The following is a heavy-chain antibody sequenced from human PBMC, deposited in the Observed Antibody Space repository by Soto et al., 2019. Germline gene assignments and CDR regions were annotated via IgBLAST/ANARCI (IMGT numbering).Heavy chain of an antibody. D-gene: IGHD2-15*01. CDR1: GGTFSDYA. CDR3: ARDLGGCSAGSCRYNWLDL. CDR2: IIPLYGTS. V-gene: IGHV1-69*06. J-gene: IGHJ5*02. Sequence: QVQLVQSGAEVTKPGSSVKISCKAPGGTFSDYAITWVRQAPGQGLEWMGGIIPLYGTSNYAQKFHDRVTLSADTSTTTAYMDLSSLRPEDTAVYYCARDLGGCSAGSCRYNWLDLWAREPSSPSPQ.